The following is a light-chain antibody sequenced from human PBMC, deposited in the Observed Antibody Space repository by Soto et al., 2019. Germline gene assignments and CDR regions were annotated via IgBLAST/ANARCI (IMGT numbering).Light chain of an antibody. Sequence: DIQMTQSPSTLSASVGDRVTNTCRASQSISSWLAWYQQKPGKAPKLQIYKAASFESGVPSRFSGSGSGTEFTLTISSLQADDCATYYCQQYNSYYTFGQGTKLEIK. CDR3: QQYNSYYT. V-gene: IGKV1-5*03. CDR2: KAA. CDR1: QSISSW. J-gene: IGKJ2*01.